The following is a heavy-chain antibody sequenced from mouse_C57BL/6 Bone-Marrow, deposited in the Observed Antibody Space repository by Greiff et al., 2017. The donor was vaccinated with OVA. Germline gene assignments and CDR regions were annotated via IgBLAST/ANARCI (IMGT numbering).Heavy chain of an antibody. D-gene: IGHD1-1*01. V-gene: IGHV1-81*01. CDR1: GYTFPSYG. CDR3: ARWGITTVVATPFAY. Sequence: QVQLQQSGAELARPGASVKLSCKASGYTFPSYGISWVKQRTGQGLEWIGEIYPRSGNTYYNEKFKGKATLTADKSSSTAYMELRSLTSEDSAVYFCARWGITTVVATPFAYWGQGTLVTVSA. CDR2: IYPRSGNT. J-gene: IGHJ3*01.